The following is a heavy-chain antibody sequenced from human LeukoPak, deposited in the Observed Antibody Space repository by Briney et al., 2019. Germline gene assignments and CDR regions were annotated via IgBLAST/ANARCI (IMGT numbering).Heavy chain of an antibody. CDR2: INPNSGGT. V-gene: IGHV1-2*02. D-gene: IGHD6-13*01. J-gene: IGHJ5*02. CDR3: ARDRGSSSWNWFDP. CDR1: GYTFTGYY. Sequence: ASVKVSCKASGYTFTGYYMHWVRQAPGQGLEWMGWINPNSGGTNYAQKFQGRVTMTRDTSISTAYMELSRLRSDDTAVYYCARDRGSSSWNWFDPWGQGTLVTVSS.